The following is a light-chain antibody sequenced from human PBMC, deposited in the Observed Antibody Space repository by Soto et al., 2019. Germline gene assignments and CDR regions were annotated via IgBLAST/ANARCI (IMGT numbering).Light chain of an antibody. CDR2: KAS. CDR3: QQYNSYSEA. CDR1: QTISSW. J-gene: IGKJ1*01. V-gene: IGKV1-5*03. Sequence: TQITQAPSTLSGSVGDRVTITCRASQTISSWLAWYQQKPGKAPKLLIYKASTLKSGVPSRFSGSGSGTEFTLTISSLQPDDFATYYCQQYNSYSEAFGQGTKVDIK.